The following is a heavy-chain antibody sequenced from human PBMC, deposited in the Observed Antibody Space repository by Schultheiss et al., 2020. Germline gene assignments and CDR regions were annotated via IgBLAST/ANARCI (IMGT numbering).Heavy chain of an antibody. CDR2: IVPIMNTA. CDR3: ARGLARDDSGGDS. J-gene: IGHJ4*02. D-gene: IGHD3-16*01. V-gene: IGHV1-69*08. Sequence: AVKVSCKASGGSFTSYTFNWVRQAPGQGLEWMGRIVPIMNTANTAPKFQGRVTFTADKSTSTAYMELSSLRSEDTAVYYCARGLARDDSGGDSWGQGTPVTVSS. CDR1: GGSFTSYT.